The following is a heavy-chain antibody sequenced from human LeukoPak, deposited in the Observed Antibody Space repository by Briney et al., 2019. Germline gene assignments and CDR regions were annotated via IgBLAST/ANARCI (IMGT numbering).Heavy chain of an antibody. CDR1: GFTFSAYA. D-gene: IGHD2-15*01. J-gene: IGHJ6*02. V-gene: IGHV3-30*04. CDR2: ISYDGSNQ. Sequence: GGSLRLSCAASGFTFSAYAMHWVRQAPGKGLEWVAVISYDGSNQYYADAVKGRFTISRDESQSTLYLQMNSLRADDTAVYFCARGSWRDTVVVVAAYAGMDVWGQGTTVTVSS. CDR3: ARGSWRDTVVVVAAYAGMDV.